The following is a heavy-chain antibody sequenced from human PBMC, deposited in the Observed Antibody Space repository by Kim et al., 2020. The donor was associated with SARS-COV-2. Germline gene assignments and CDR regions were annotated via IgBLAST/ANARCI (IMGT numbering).Heavy chain of an antibody. CDR3: ASTFWSGYTSWFDP. Sequence: ASVKVSCKASGYTFTSYAMNWVRQAPGQGLEGMGWINTNTGNPTYAQGFTGRFVFSLDTSVSTVYLQISSLKAEETAGYYCASTFWSGYTSWFDPWGQG. CDR2: INTNTGNP. D-gene: IGHD3-3*01. CDR1: GYTFTSYA. V-gene: IGHV7-4-1*02. J-gene: IGHJ5*02.